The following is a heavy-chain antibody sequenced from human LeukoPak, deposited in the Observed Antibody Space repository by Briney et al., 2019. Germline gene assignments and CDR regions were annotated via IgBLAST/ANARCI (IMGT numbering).Heavy chain of an antibody. Sequence: ASVKVSCKVSGDTLSELFLHWVRQAPGKGLEWMGWISAYNGNTNYAQKLQGRVTMTTDTSTSTAYMELRSLRSDDTAVYYCARGYCSGGSCLYFQHWGQGTLVTVSS. CDR3: ARGYCSGGSCLYFQH. CDR2: ISAYNGNT. CDR1: GDTLSELF. V-gene: IGHV1-18*01. D-gene: IGHD2-15*01. J-gene: IGHJ1*01.